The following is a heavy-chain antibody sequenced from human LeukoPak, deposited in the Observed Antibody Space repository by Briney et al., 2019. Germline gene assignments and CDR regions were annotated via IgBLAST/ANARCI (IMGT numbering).Heavy chain of an antibody. Sequence: SETLSLTCAVYGGSFSGYYWSWIRQPAGKGLEWIGRIYISGSGSTNYNPSLKSRVTMSVDTSKNQFSLKLSSVTAADTAVYYCARDKRVAVAGTYIYYYYMDVWGNGTTVTVSS. CDR2: IYISGSGST. CDR1: GGSFSGYY. J-gene: IGHJ6*03. CDR3: ARDKRVAVAGTYIYYYYMDV. D-gene: IGHD6-19*01. V-gene: IGHV4-4*07.